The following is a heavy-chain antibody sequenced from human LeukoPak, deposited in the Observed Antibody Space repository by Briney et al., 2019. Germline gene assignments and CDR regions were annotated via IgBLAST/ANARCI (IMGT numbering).Heavy chain of an antibody. Sequence: GASVKVSCKTSGYTFTGQYLHWVRQAPGQGLEWMGWINPNSGGTKSAQKFQGRVTMTRDTSISTAYMELSRLRSDDTAVYYCARNPPSIYGMDVWGQGTTVTVSS. V-gene: IGHV1-2*02. CDR1: GYTFTGQY. J-gene: IGHJ6*02. CDR3: ARNPPSIYGMDV. CDR2: INPNSGGT.